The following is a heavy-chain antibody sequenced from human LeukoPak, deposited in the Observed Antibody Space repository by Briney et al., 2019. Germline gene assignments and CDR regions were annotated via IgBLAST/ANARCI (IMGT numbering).Heavy chain of an antibody. J-gene: IGHJ5*02. CDR2: MNPSSGNT. CDR1: GYTFTSYD. Sequence: ASVKVSCKASGYTFTSYDINWVRQATGQGLEWMGWMNPSSGNTGYAQKFQGRVTMTRNTSISTAYMELSSLRSEDTAVYYCARETGTEDVNWFDPWGQGTLVTVSS. D-gene: IGHD1-1*01. V-gene: IGHV1-8*01. CDR3: ARETGTEDVNWFDP.